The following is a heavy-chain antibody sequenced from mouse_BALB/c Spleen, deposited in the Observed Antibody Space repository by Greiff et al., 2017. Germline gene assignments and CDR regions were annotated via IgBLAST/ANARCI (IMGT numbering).Heavy chain of an antibody. Sequence: EVKLVESGGGLVKPGGSLKLSCAASGFAFSSYDMSWVRQTPEKRLEWVAYISSGGGSTYYPDTVKGRFTISRDNAKNTLYLQMSSLKSEDTAMYYCARHRYDVAYWGQGTLVTVSA. CDR3: ARHRYDVAY. J-gene: IGHJ3*01. CDR1: GFAFSSYD. V-gene: IGHV5-12-1*01. CDR2: ISSGGGST. D-gene: IGHD2-14*01.